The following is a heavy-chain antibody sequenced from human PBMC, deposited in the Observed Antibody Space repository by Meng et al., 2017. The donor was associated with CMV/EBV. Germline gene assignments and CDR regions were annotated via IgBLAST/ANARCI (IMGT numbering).Heavy chain of an antibody. D-gene: IGHD6-19*01. Sequence: ISCTASGFTFGDYAMSWVRQAPGKGLEWVGFIRSKAYGGTTEYAASVKGRFTISRDDSKSIAYLQMNSLKTEDTAVYYCSIAVADYWGQGTLVTVSS. CDR1: GFTFGDYA. CDR3: SIAVADY. V-gene: IGHV3-49*04. J-gene: IGHJ4*02. CDR2: IRSKAYGGTT.